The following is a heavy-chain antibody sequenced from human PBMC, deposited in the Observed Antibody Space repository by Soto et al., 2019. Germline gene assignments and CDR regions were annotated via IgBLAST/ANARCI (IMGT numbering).Heavy chain of an antibody. D-gene: IGHD3-16*01. CDR2: IYHSGST. CDR1: GGSISSGGYS. Sequence: SETLPLTCAVSGGSISSGGYSWSWIRQPPGKGLEWIGHIYHSGSTYYNPSLKSRVTISVDRSKNQFSLKLSSVTAADTAVYYCARVPYAFASYGEPYYFDYWGQGTLVTVSS. V-gene: IGHV4-30-2*01. J-gene: IGHJ4*02. CDR3: ARVPYAFASYGEPYYFDY.